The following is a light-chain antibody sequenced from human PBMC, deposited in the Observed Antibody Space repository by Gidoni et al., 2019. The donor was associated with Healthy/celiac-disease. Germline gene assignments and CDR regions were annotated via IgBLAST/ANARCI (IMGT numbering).Light chain of an antibody. Sequence: DIQMTQSPSTPSASVGDRVTITCRASQGISSWLAWYQQKPGKAPKLLIYKASSLESGVPSRFSGSGSGTEFTLTISSLQPDDFATYYCQQYNSYPITFGQGTRLEIK. J-gene: IGKJ5*01. CDR3: QQYNSYPIT. V-gene: IGKV1-5*03. CDR2: KAS. CDR1: QGISSW.